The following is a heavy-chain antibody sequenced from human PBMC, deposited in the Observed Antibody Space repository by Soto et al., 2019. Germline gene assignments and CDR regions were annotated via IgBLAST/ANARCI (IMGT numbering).Heavy chain of an antibody. J-gene: IGHJ6*02. V-gene: IGHV4-59*08. CDR2: ISYSGAS. Sequence: QVQLQESGPGLVKPSETLSLTCTVSGGSITNYYCSWFRQPPGKGLEWIGYISYSGASAYNLSLKRRVNMSMDTSRTPFSLMLESVTATGTAVYYCARHGHGSIPGLVDVWGQGTTVIVSS. CDR3: ARHGHGSIPGLVDV. CDR1: GGSITNYY. D-gene: IGHD1-26*01.